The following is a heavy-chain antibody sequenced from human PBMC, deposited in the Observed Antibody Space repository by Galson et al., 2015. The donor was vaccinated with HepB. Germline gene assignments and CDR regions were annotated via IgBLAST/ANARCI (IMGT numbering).Heavy chain of an antibody. Sequence: SVKVSCKASGYTFTGYYMHWVRQAPGQGLEWMGWINPNSGGTNYAQKFQGRVTMTRDTSISTAYMELSRLRSDDTAVYYCASYRGGYCSSTSCYSYYYYYYGMDVWGQGTTVTVSS. J-gene: IGHJ6*02. V-gene: IGHV1-2*02. CDR2: INPNSGGT. CDR1: GYTFTGYY. D-gene: IGHD2-2*01. CDR3: ASYRGGYCSSTSCYSYYYYYYGMDV.